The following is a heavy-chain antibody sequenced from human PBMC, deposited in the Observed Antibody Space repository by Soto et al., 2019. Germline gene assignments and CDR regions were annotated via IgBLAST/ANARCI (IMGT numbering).Heavy chain of an antibody. CDR1: GGTFSSYT. V-gene: IGHV1-69*08. J-gene: IGHJ4*02. CDR3: ARDTIAVAGSGFDY. Sequence: VQLVQSGAEVKKPGSSVKVSCKASGGTFSSYTISWVRQAPGQGLEWMGRIIPILGIANYAQKFQGRVTITADKSTSTAYMELSSLRSEDTAVYYCARDTIAVAGSGFDYWGQGTLVTVSS. CDR2: IIPILGIA. D-gene: IGHD6-19*01.